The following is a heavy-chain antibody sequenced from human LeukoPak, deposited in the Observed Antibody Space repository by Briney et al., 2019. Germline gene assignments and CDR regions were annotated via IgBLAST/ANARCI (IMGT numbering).Heavy chain of an antibody. V-gene: IGHV3-64*04. D-gene: IGHD3-10*02. CDR3: ARNDMFEGAPYGMDV. CDR2: ISSNGATT. Sequence: PGGSLRLSCSASGFTFNRFYLHWVRQAPGKGLEFVSHISSNGATTYYADSVKGRFTISRDNSKNTLYLQMNSLRAEDTAVYYCARNDMFEGAPYGMDVWGQGTTVTVSS. CDR1: GFTFNRFY. J-gene: IGHJ6*02.